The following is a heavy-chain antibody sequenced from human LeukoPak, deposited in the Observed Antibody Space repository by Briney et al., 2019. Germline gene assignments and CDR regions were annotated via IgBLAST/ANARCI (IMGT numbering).Heavy chain of an antibody. CDR3: ARVEPSRSGYDYWIFDY. CDR1: GGPICSAEYY. CDR2: IYYSGST. V-gene: IGHV4-30-4*01. J-gene: IGHJ4*02. D-gene: IGHD5-12*01. Sequence: SETPSHTRTVSGGPICSAEYYWSWTRHPPGNGLEWIGYIYYSGSTYYNPSLKSRVTISPDTSKNQLSLKLSSVTAADTAVYYCARVEPSRSGYDYWIFDYWGQGTLVTVSS.